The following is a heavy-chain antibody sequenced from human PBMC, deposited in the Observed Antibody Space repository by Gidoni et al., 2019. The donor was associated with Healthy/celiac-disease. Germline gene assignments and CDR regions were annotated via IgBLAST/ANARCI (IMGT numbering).Heavy chain of an antibody. CDR3: AREGTVTNLGNWFDP. Sequence: QLQLQQWGAGLLKPSETLSLTCAVYGGSFSGYYWSWIRQPPGKGLEWIGEINHSGSNNYNPSLKSRVTISVDTSKNQFSLKLSSVTAADTAVYYCAREGTVTNLGNWFDPWGQGTLVTVSS. CDR1: GGSFSGYY. D-gene: IGHD4-17*01. CDR2: INHSGSN. J-gene: IGHJ5*02. V-gene: IGHV4-34*01.